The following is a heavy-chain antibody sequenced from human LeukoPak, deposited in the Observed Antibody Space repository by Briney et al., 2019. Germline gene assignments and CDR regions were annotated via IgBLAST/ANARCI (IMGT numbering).Heavy chain of an antibody. CDR2: IYTSGST. CDR1: GGSISNYY. Sequence: KPSGTLSLTCTISGGSISNYYWSWIRQPAGRGLEWIGRIYTSGSTNYNPSLKSRVTMSVDTSKNHFSLKVYSVTAADTAVYYCARDLGRFDPWGQGTLVTVSS. CDR3: ARDLGRFDP. V-gene: IGHV4-4*07. J-gene: IGHJ5*02.